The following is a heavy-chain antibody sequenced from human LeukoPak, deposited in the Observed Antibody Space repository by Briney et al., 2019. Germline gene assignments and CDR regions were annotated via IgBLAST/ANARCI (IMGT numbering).Heavy chain of an antibody. CDR1: GFTYSNYA. D-gene: IGHD6-19*01. V-gene: IGHV3-30*18. J-gene: IGHJ4*02. CDR2: ISYDGINK. Sequence: PGGSLRLSCAASGFTYSNYAMHWVRQAPGKGLEWVAVISYDGINKYSADSVKGRFTISRDNSKNTLYLQMNSLRYEDTAVYYCAKDDGSSGWPQFDYWGQGTLVTVSS. CDR3: AKDDGSSGWPQFDY.